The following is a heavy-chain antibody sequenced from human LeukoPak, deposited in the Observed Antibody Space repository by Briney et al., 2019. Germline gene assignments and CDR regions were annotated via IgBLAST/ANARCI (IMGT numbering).Heavy chain of an antibody. CDR3: AREGTV. D-gene: IGHD4-11*01. CDR2: IYSGGST. J-gene: IGHJ4*02. V-gene: IGHV3-66*01. Sequence: GGSLIHSCAAHGYTLSNNFRTSVRQARGKGLEWIRNIYSGGSTYNADSVKGRFTISRDNSKTTLYLQMNSLRAEDTAVYYCAREGTVRGQGTLVTVSS. CDR1: GYTLSNNF.